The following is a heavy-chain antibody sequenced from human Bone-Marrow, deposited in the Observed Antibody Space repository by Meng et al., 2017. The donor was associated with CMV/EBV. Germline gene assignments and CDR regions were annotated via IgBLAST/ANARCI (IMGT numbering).Heavy chain of an antibody. CDR3: ARWGRDVVVPAVPVGAFDI. J-gene: IGHJ3*02. Sequence: GESLKISCVVSGFTLSNYWMHWVRQAPGKGLVWVSRISLDGSSTNYADSVKGRFTISRDNAKNTVYLQMKSLRVEDTAVYYCARWGRDVVVPAVPVGAFDIWGQGTMVTVSS. V-gene: IGHV3-74*01. CDR1: GFTLSNYW. D-gene: IGHD2-2*01. CDR2: ISLDGSST.